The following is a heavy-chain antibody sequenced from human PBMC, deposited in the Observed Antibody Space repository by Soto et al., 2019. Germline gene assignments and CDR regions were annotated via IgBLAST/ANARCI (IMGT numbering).Heavy chain of an antibody. CDR3: ARAILLLQGDGVAFLEWHYDYYGMDV. CDR2: IYHSGST. CDR1: GYSISSGYY. Sequence: SETLSLTCAVSGYSISSGYYWGWIRQPPGKGLEWIGSIYHSGSTYYNPSLKSRVTISVDTSKNQFSLKLSSVTAADTAVYYCARAILLLQGDGVAFLEWHYDYYGMDVWRQGTTVTVSS. V-gene: IGHV4-38-2*01. J-gene: IGHJ6*02. D-gene: IGHD3-3*02.